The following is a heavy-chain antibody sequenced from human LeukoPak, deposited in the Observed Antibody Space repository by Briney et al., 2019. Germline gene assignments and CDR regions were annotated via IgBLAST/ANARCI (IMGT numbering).Heavy chain of an antibody. V-gene: IGHV3-11*01. D-gene: IGHD3-3*01. CDR1: GFTFSDYY. Sequence: GGSLRLSCAASGFTFSDYYMSWIRQAPGKGLEWVSYISSSGSTIYYADSVQGRFTISRDNSKNTLYLQMNSLRADDTAVYYCAKDRDVWSVFIWGQGTLVTVSS. CDR2: ISSSGSTI. CDR3: AKDRDVWSVFI. J-gene: IGHJ4*02.